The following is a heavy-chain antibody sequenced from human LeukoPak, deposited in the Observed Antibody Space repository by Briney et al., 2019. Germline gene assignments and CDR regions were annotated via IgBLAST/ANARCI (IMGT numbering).Heavy chain of an antibody. V-gene: IGHV4-31*03. Sequence: PSETLSLTCTVSGGSISSGGYSWSWIRQHPGKGLEWIGHIHYSGSTYFNPSLQSRVTISVDTSQNQFSLRLSSVTAADTAVYYCARTYCSGGSCHFDYWGQGTLVTVSS. D-gene: IGHD2-15*01. CDR2: IHYSGST. CDR1: GGSISSGGYS. J-gene: IGHJ4*02. CDR3: ARTYCSGGSCHFDY.